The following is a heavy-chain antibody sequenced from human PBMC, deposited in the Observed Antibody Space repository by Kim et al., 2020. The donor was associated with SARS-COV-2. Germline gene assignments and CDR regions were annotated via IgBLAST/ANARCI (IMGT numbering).Heavy chain of an antibody. J-gene: IGHJ4*02. CDR2: ISSSSYI. CDR3: ARELEKYSSSWYVPYFDY. V-gene: IGHV3-21*01. CDR1: GFTFSSYS. D-gene: IGHD6-13*01. Sequence: GGSLRLSCAASGFTFSSYSMNWVRQAPGKGLEWVSSISSSSYIYYADSVKGRFTISRDNAKNSLYLQMNSLRAEDTAVYYCARELEKYSSSWYVPYFDYWGQGTLVTVSS.